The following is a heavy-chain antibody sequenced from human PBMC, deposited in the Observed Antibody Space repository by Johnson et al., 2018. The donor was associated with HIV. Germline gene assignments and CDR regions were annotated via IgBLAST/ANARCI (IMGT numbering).Heavy chain of an antibody. V-gene: IGHV3-30*18. CDR3: AKGYGDYEGNAFDI. J-gene: IGHJ3*02. CDR1: GFTFSSYG. Sequence: QVQLVESGGGVVQPGRSLRLSCAASGFTFSSYGMHWVRQAPGKGLEWVAVISYDGSNKYYADSVKGRFTISRDNSKSTLYLQMNSLTADDTAVYYCAKGYGDYEGNAFDIWGQGTMVTVSS. CDR2: ISYDGSNK. D-gene: IGHD4-17*01.